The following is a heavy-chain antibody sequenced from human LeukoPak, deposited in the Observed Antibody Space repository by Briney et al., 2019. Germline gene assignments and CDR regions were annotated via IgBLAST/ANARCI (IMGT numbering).Heavy chain of an antibody. CDR1: GFAFTSQA. CDR2: ISDSGSIT. J-gene: IGHJ4*02. Sequence: GGSLRLSCAASGFAFTSQAMGWVRQAPGKGLEWVAVISDSGSITYYADSVKGRFTISRDNSKNTLFLQMNSLRAEDTAVYYCAKDARRTSGWYFFDYWGQGTLVTVSS. V-gene: IGHV3-23*01. CDR3: AKDARRTSGWYFFDY. D-gene: IGHD6-19*01.